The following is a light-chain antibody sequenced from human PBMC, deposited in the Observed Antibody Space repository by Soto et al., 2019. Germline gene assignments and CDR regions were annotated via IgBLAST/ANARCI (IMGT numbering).Light chain of an antibody. CDR2: DAS. Sequence: IQMTQSPSSLSASVGDRVTITCRASQSISSYLNWYQQKPGKAPELLIFDASSLKSGVPSRFSGSGSGTEFTLTISRLQPDDVATYYCLQYSSHSWTFGQGTKVDI. V-gene: IGKV1-5*01. J-gene: IGKJ1*01. CDR1: QSISSY. CDR3: LQYSSHSWT.